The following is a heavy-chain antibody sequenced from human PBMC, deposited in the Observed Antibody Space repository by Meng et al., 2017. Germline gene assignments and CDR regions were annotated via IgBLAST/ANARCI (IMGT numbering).Heavy chain of an antibody. CDR2: IYTSGST. J-gene: IGHJ4*02. D-gene: IGHD6-13*01. CDR1: GGSISSGSYY. V-gene: IGHV4-61*02. Sequence: SETLSLTCTVSGGSISSGSYYWSWIRQPAGKGLEWIGRIYTSGSTNYNPSLKSRATISVDTSKNQFSLKLSSVTAADTAVYYCARRRRFIAAERSTEIDYWGQGTLVTVSS. CDR3: ARRRRFIAAERSTEIDY.